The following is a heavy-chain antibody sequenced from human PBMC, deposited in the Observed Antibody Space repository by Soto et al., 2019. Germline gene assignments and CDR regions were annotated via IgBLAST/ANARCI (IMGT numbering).Heavy chain of an antibody. J-gene: IGHJ3*02. V-gene: IGHV1-2*02. Sequence: QLHLVQSGAVVKKPGASVTVSCSASGYPVTAYYMHWVRQAPGRGLEWMGGINPATGAAKYTRTFQGRVTMTRDTATRTVFMELSGLTSEDTAGFYWARGGGVGVAGSAAFDMWGQGTLVTVSS. D-gene: IGHD3-3*01. CDR2: INPATGAA. CDR1: GYPVTAYY. CDR3: ARGGGVGVAGSAAFDM.